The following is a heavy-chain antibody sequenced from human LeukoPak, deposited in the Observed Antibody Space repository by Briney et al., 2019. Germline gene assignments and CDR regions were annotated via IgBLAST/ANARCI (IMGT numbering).Heavy chain of an antibody. V-gene: IGHV4-38-2*01. CDR3: ARHEEVGGPTSFDY. CDR1: GYSISIGYY. D-gene: IGHD3-3*01. CDR2: IDHIGST. Sequence: PSETLSLTCAVSGYSISIGYYWGWIRQPPGKGLAWIGSIDHIGSTYYNPSLKSRVTISVDTSKNQFSLKLSSVTAADTAVYYCARHEEVGGPTSFDYWGQGTLVTVSS. J-gene: IGHJ4*02.